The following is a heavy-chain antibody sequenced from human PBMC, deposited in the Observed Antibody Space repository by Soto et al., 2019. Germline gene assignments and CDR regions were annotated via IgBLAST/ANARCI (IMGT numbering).Heavy chain of an antibody. CDR1: GYTFTIYG. CDR2: ISPDNGNT. J-gene: IGHJ6*02. V-gene: IGHV1-18*01. D-gene: IGHD5-12*01. Sequence: QVQLVQSGGEVKKPGASVKVACKAYGYTFTIYGINWVRQAAGQGLEWMGWISPDNGNTNYAQKLQGRCPMTTDTPTSSAYKELGPMIADDTAVYYCATALGMRGYAPVSVWGQGTTLTVYS. CDR3: ATALGMRGYAPVSV.